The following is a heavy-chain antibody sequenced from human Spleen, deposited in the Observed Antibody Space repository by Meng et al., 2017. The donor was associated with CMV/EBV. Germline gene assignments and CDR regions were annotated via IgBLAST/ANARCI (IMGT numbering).Heavy chain of an antibody. CDR2: FYYTGST. CDR1: GGSISRSGYS. CDR3: ARVPGNWSGA. Sequence: LTCTVSGGSISRSGYSWGWISQPPGKGLEWIGSFYYTGSTQYNPSLKTRVSISVDTSKNQFSLKVKSVTAADTAVYYCARVPGNWSGAWGQGTLVTVSS. V-gene: IGHV4-39*01. J-gene: IGHJ5*02. D-gene: IGHD1-1*01.